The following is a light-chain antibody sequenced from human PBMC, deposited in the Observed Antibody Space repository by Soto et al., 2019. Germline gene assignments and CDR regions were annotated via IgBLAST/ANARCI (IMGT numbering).Light chain of an antibody. CDR2: GAS. V-gene: IGKV3D-20*02. CDR1: QTVSSSS. Sequence: DIVLTQSPGTLSLSPGERATLSCRASQTVSSSSLAWYQQKPGQAPRLLIHGASTRATGIPDRFSGGGSGTDLNLTISSIENGDFAVYYCKQPSNWPIPFGQGTRLEIK. CDR3: KQPSNWPIP. J-gene: IGKJ5*01.